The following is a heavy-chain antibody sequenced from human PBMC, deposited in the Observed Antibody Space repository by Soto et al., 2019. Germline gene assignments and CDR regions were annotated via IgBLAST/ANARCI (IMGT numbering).Heavy chain of an antibody. D-gene: IGHD4-4*01. Sequence: SVKVSCKASGGTFSSYAISWVRQAPGQGLEWMGGIIPIFGTANYAQKFQGRVTITADESTSTAYMELSSLRSEDTAVYYCARDISGNYVSGDFDYWGQGTLVTVSS. CDR3: ARDISGNYVSGDFDY. CDR1: GGTFSSYA. CDR2: IIPIFGTA. J-gene: IGHJ4*02. V-gene: IGHV1-69*13.